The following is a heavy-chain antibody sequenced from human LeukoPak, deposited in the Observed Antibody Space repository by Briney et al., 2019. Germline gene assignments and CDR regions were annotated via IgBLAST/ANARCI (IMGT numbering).Heavy chain of an antibody. CDR1: GGSISSYY. CDR2: IYYSGST. V-gene: IGHV4-59*01. CDR3: AREKSEGLDY. J-gene: IGHJ4*02. Sequence: SETLSLTCTVSGGSISSYYWSWIRQPPGKGLEWIGYIYYSGSTNYNPSLKSRVTISVDTSKNQFSLKLSSVTAADTAVYYCAREKSEGLDYWGQGTLVTVSS.